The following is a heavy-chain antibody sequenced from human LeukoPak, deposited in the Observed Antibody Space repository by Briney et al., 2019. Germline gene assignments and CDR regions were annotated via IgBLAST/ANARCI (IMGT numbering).Heavy chain of an antibody. D-gene: IGHD3-9*01. CDR2: ISSSSSTI. V-gene: IGHV3-48*04. Sequence: GGSLRLSCAASGFTFSSYSMNWVRQAPGKGLEWVSYISSSSSTIYYADSVKGRFTISRDNAKNSLYLQMNSLRAEDTALYYCAKDSYYDILTGYYNLEYWGQGTLVTVSS. J-gene: IGHJ4*02. CDR3: AKDSYYDILTGYYNLEY. CDR1: GFTFSSYS.